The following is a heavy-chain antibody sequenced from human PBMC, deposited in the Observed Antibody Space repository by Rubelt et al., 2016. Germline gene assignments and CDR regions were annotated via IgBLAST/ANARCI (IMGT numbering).Heavy chain of an antibody. J-gene: IGHJ6*02. CDR3: AKGEKWWQRYGMDV. CDR1: EFGFSTYA. D-gene: IGHD2-8*01. Sequence: GGGLVQPGGSLRLSCAASEFGFSTYAMSWVRQAPGKGLEWVSGLSGSGENIYYADSVKGRFTLSRDNSKNTMYLQMNSLRAEDTAVYYCAKGEKWWQRYGMDVWGQGTTVTVSS. CDR2: LSGSGENI. V-gene: IGHV3-23*01.